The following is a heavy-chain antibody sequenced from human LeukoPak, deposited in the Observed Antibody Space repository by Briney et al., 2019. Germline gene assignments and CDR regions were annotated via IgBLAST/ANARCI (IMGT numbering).Heavy chain of an antibody. CDR3: ARASSGSYYGSTVNFDY. CDR2: IYYSGST. D-gene: IGHD1-26*01. V-gene: IGHV4-59*01. Sequence: PSETLSLTCTVSGGSISSYCWSWIRQPPGKGLEWIGYIYYSGSTNYNPSLKSRVTISVDTSKNQFSLKLSSVTAADTAVYYCARASSGSYYGSTVNFDYWGQGTLVTVSS. CDR1: GGSISSYC. J-gene: IGHJ4*02.